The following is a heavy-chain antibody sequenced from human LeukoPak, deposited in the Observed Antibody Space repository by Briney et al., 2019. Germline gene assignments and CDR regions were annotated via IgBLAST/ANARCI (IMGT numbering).Heavy chain of an antibody. Sequence: ASVKVSCKASGYTFTAYYMHWVRQAPGQGLEWMGWINPNTGGTNYAQKFQGRVTMTRATSISTAYMELSSLTSDDTAVYYCARGGIVGAIPTPPYYYYGMDVWGQGTTVTVSS. J-gene: IGHJ6*02. V-gene: IGHV1-2*02. CDR2: INPNTGGT. CDR3: ARGGIVGAIPTPPYYYYGMDV. CDR1: GYTFTAYY. D-gene: IGHD1-26*01.